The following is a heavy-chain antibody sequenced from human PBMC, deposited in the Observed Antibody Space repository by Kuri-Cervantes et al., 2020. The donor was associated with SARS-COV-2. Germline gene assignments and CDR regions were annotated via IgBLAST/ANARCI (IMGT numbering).Heavy chain of an antibody. CDR3: ARRGLATMIRGVRPLDY. CDR1: GGSFSDYY. D-gene: IGHD3-10*01. CDR2: INHSGST. J-gene: IGHJ4*02. V-gene: IGHV4-34*01. Sequence: GSLRLSCAVYGGSFSDYYWSWARQPPGKGLEWIGEINHSGSTNYNPSLKSRVTISVDTSKNQFSLNLSSVTAADTAVYYCARRGLATMIRGVRPLDYWGQGTLVTVSS.